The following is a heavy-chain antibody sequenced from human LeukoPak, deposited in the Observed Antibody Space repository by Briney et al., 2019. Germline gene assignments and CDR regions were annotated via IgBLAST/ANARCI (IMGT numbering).Heavy chain of an antibody. D-gene: IGHD3-22*01. V-gene: IGHV1-18*01. Sequence: ASGKVSCKASGYTFTSYGISWVRQAPGQGLEWMGWISAYNGNTNYAQKLQGRVTMTTDTSTSTAYMELRSLRSDDTAVYYCARMDYYDSSGYFDYWGQGTLVTVSS. CDR2: ISAYNGNT. J-gene: IGHJ4*02. CDR3: ARMDYYDSSGYFDY. CDR1: GYTFTSYG.